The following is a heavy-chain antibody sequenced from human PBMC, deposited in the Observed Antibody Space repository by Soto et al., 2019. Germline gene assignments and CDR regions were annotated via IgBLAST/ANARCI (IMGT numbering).Heavy chain of an antibody. CDR2: IYYSGST. J-gene: IGHJ4*02. V-gene: IGHV4-59*01. CDR1: GGSISSYY. Sequence: QVQLQESGPGLVKPSETLSLTCTVSGGSISSYYWSWIRQPPGKGLEWIGYIYYSGSTNYNPSLNSRVTISVDTSKNQFSLKLSSVTAADTAVYYCARAYASSGYYSANYFDYWGQGTLVTVSS. CDR3: ARAYASSGYYSANYFDY. D-gene: IGHD3-22*01.